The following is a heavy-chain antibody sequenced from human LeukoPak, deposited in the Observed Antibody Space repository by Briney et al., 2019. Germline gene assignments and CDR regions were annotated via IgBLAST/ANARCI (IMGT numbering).Heavy chain of an antibody. J-gene: IGHJ4*02. V-gene: IGHV3-30*18. CDR1: GFTLSSYG. D-gene: IGHD1-26*01. Sequence: QPGWSRRLSCAASGFTLSSYGMHWVRQAPGKGLEWVAVISYDGSNKYYADSVKGRFTISRDNSKNTLYLQMNSLRAEDTAVYYCAKDKLAPYFDYWGQGTLVTVSS. CDR2: ISYDGSNK. CDR3: AKDKLAPYFDY.